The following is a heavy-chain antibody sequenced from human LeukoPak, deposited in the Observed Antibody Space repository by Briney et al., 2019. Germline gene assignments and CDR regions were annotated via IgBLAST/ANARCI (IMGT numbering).Heavy chain of an antibody. Sequence: GGSLRLSCAAPGFTFSTSDMILVRQAPGKGLEWVSTITRSSSHIYYVGSVKGRFTISRDNAKNSLYLQMNSLRVEDTARYYCVRDFNYWGQGTLVTVST. CDR3: VRDFNY. CDR1: GFTFSTSD. J-gene: IGHJ4*02. V-gene: IGHV3-21*01. CDR2: ITRSSSHI.